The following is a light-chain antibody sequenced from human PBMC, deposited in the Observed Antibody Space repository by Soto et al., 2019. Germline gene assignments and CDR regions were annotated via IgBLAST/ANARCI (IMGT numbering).Light chain of an antibody. CDR2: GAS. J-gene: IGKJ4*01. V-gene: IGKV3-20*01. Sequence: EIVLTQSPGTLSLSPGERATLSCRASQSVSSSYLAWYQQKPGLAPRLLIYGASSRATGIPDRFSGRWSGTDFTLTISSLEPEDVAVYYCQQYGSSPPSLSFGGGTKVEIK. CDR1: QSVSSSY. CDR3: QQYGSSPPSLS.